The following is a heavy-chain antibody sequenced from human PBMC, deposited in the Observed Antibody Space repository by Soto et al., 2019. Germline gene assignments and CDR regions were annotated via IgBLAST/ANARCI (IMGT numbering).Heavy chain of an antibody. CDR3: AHRRGEYDGWSGYPAGCDY. J-gene: IGHJ4*02. D-gene: IGHD3-3*01. CDR2: SYWNDDK. V-gene: IGHV2-5*01. Sequence: SGPTLVNPTQTLTLTCTFSGFSLSTSGVGVGWIRQPPGKALEWLALSYWNDDKRYSPSLKSRLTITKDTSKNQVVLTLTNMDPVDTARYYCAHRRGEYDGWSGYPAGCDYWGTVTLVTVAS. CDR1: GFSLSTSGVG.